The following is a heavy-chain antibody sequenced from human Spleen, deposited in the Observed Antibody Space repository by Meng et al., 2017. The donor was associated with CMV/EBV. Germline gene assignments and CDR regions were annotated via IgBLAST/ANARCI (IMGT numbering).Heavy chain of an antibody. V-gene: IGHV3-69-1*01. J-gene: IGHJ3*02. Sequence: LSLTCAAFGLTVSSSYMSWVRQAPGKGLEWVSYVGASNNIYYADSVKGRFTISRDNAKNSVYLQMNSLRAEDTAVYYCARDQSYAFDMWGQGTMVTVSS. CDR2: VGASNNI. CDR1: GLTVSSSY. CDR3: ARDQSYAFDM.